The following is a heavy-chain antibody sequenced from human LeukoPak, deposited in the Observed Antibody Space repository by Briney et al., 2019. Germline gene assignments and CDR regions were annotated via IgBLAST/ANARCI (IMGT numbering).Heavy chain of an antibody. CDR3: ARNRGWQQFDY. D-gene: IGHD6-13*01. Sequence: GGSLRLSCAASGFMFRSYWMTWVRQAPGKGLEWVANIKQDGSEKNYLDSVRGRFTISRDDARNSLYLQMNSLRAEDTALYYCARNRGWQQFDYWGRGTLVTVSS. J-gene: IGHJ4*02. V-gene: IGHV3-7*04. CDR1: GFMFRSYW. CDR2: IKQDGSEK.